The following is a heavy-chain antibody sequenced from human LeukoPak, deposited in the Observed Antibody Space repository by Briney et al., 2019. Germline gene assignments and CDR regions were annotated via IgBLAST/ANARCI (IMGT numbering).Heavy chain of an antibody. V-gene: IGHV1-18*01. CDR1: GYTFTSYG. CDR3: ARVYDFWSGYYKESWFDP. CDR2: ISAYNGNT. D-gene: IGHD3-3*01. J-gene: IGHJ5*02. Sequence: ASVKVSCKASGYTFTSYGISWVRQAPGQGLEWMGWISAYNGNTNYAQKLQGRVTMTTDTSTSTAYMELRSLRSDDTAVYYCARVYDFWSGYYKESWFDPWGQGTLVTVSS.